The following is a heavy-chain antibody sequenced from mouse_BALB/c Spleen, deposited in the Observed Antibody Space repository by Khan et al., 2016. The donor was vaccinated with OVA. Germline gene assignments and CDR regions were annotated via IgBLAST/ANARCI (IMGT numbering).Heavy chain of an antibody. CDR2: IYPGNTDT. V-gene: IGHV1-5*01. J-gene: IGHJ3*01. CDR1: GYTFTSYW. D-gene: IGHD4-1*01. CDR3: TRRNWDVAWFDY. Sequence: VQLQQSGTVLARPGASVKMSCKASGYTFTSYWMHWVKQRPGQGLEWIGDIYPGNTDTNYNQKFKGKAKLTAVTSTSTAYMELYSLTNEDSAVYYCTRRNWDVAWFDYWGQGTLVTVSA.